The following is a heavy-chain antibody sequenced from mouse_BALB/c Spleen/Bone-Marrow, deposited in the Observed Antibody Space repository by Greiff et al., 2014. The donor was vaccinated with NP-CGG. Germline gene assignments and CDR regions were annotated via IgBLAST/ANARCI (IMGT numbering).Heavy chain of an antibody. J-gene: IGHJ3*01. CDR2: IDPSYGGT. CDR1: GYSFTDYN. Sequence: VQLQQSGPELEKPGASVKMSCKASGYSFTDYNMNWVKQSNGKSLEWIGNIDPSYGGTTYNQKFKGKATLTVDKSSSTVYMQLKGLTSEDSAVYYCARGHDGYRTWFAYWGQGTLVTVSA. D-gene: IGHD2-3*01. CDR3: ARGHDGYRTWFAY. V-gene: IGHV1-39*01.